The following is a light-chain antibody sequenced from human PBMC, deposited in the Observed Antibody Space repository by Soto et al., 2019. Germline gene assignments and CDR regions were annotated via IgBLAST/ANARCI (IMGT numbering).Light chain of an antibody. Sequence: DIHMTQSPSTLSASVGDRVTITCRASQSISSWLAWYQQKPGKSPNLLIYKASSLESGVPSRFSGSGSGTEFTLTISSLQPDDFATYYCQQYNSYARTFGGGDKVEIK. CDR3: QQYNSYART. CDR1: QSISSW. V-gene: IGKV1-5*03. J-gene: IGKJ4*01. CDR2: KAS.